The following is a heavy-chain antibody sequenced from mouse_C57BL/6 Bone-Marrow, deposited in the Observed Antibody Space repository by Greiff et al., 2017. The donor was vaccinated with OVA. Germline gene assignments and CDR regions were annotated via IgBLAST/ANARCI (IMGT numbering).Heavy chain of an antibody. CDR1: GYTFTSYG. D-gene: IGHD1-1*01. J-gene: IGHJ4*01. CDR2: IYIGNGYT. CDR3: ARERITTVRDYAMDY. Sequence: EVKLVESGAELVRPGSSVKMSCKTSGYTFTSYGINWVKQRPGQGLEWIGYIYIGNGYTEYNEKFKGKATLTSDTSSSTAYMQLSSLTSEDSAIYFCARERITTVRDYAMDYWGQGTSVTVSS. V-gene: IGHV1-58*01.